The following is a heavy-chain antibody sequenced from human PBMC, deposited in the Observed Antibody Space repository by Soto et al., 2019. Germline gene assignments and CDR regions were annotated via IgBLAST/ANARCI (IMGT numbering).Heavy chain of an antibody. CDR3: AAVNYDILTGSTVLYYYYGMDV. V-gene: IGHV1-58*02. CDR1: GFTFTSSA. Sequence: GASVKVSCKASGFTFTSSAMQWVRQARGQRLEWIGWIVVGSGNTNYAQKFQERVTITRDMSTSTAYMELSSLRSEDTAVYYCAAVNYDILTGSTVLYYYYGMDVWGQGTTVTVSS. CDR2: IVVGSGNT. D-gene: IGHD3-9*01. J-gene: IGHJ6*02.